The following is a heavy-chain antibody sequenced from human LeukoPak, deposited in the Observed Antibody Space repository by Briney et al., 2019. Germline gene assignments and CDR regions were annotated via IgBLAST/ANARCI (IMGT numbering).Heavy chain of an antibody. J-gene: IGHJ3*02. V-gene: IGHV3-7*01. CDR2: IKQDGSEK. CDR1: GFTFSSYW. D-gene: IGHD2-15*01. Sequence: PGGSLRLSCAASGFTFSSYWMSWVRQAPGKGLEWVANIKQDGSEKYYVDSVKGRFTISRDNAKNSLYLQMNSLRAEDTAVYYCARVIRDIAVTATDAFDIWGQGTMVTVSS. CDR3: ARVIRDIAVTATDAFDI.